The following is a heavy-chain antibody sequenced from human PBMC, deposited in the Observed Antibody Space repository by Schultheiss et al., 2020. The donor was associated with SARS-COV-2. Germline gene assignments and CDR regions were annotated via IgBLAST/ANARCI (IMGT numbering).Heavy chain of an antibody. J-gene: IGHJ4*02. V-gene: IGHV3-48*03. CDR1: GFTFSSYE. CDR3: AKSRPRVVPAAMDY. Sequence: GESLKISCAASGFTFSSYEMNWVRQAPGKGLEWVSYISSSGSTIYYADSVKGRFTISRDNAKNSLYLQMNSLRAEDTAVYYCAKSRPRVVPAAMDYWGQGTLVTVSS. D-gene: IGHD2-2*01. CDR2: ISSSGSTI.